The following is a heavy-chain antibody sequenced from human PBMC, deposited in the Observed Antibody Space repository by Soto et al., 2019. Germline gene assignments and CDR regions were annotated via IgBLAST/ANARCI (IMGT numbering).Heavy chain of an antibody. V-gene: IGHV3-15*01. CDR2: IKSKTDGGTT. CDR3: TTDFMITFGGVIVDY. CDR1: GFTFSNAW. J-gene: IGHJ4*02. D-gene: IGHD3-16*02. Sequence: GGSLRLSCAASGFTFSNAWMSWVRQAPGKGLEWVGRIKSKTDGGTTDYAAPVKGRFTISRDDSKNTLYLQMNSLKTEDTAVYYCTTDFMITFGGVIVDYWGQGTLVTVSS.